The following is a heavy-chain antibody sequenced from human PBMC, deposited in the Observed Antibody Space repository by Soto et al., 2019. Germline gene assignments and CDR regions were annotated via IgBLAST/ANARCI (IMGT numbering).Heavy chain of an antibody. CDR1: GGSISSYR. Sequence: QVQLQESGPGRVRPSETLSLTCTVSGGSISSYRWSWIRQPAGKGLEWIGRLNTYGNTHYNPSLKSGVTVSVDTSRNQFFLTLRSVTAADAAVYHCGRESGETWDYEASWGQGTPVTVSS. CDR2: LNTYGNT. D-gene: IGHD1-7*01. V-gene: IGHV4-4*07. J-gene: IGHJ5*02. CDR3: GRESGETWDYEAS.